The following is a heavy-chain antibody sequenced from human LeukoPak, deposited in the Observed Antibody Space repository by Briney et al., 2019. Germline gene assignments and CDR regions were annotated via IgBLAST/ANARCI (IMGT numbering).Heavy chain of an antibody. CDR3: ARAGYSKEDWFDP. CDR1: GGSFSGYY. Sequence: PSETLSLTCAVYGGSFSGYYWSWIRQPPGKGLEWIGEINHSGSTNYNPSLKSRVTISVDTSKNQFSLKLSSVTAADTAVYYCARAGYSKEDWFDPWGQGTLVTVSS. J-gene: IGHJ5*02. CDR2: INHSGST. V-gene: IGHV4-34*01. D-gene: IGHD4-11*01.